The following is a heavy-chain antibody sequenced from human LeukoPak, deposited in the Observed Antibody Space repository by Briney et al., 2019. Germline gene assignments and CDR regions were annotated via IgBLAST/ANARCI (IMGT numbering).Heavy chain of an antibody. CDR1: CGSISSSSYY. V-gene: IGHV4-61*05. D-gene: IGHD5-12*01. Sequence: PSETLSLACTVSCGSISSSSYYWGWIRQPPGKGLEWIGYIYYSGSTNYNPSLKSRVTISVDTSKNQFSLKLSSVTAADTAVYYCATALGGYSGYRGATNDYWGQGTLVTVSS. CDR3: ATALGGYSGYRGATNDY. J-gene: IGHJ4*02. CDR2: IYYSGST.